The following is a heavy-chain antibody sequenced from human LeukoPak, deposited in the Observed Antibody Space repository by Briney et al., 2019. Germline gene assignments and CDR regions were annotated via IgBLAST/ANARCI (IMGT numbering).Heavy chain of an antibody. CDR3: ARGYSSGFSMRFDP. J-gene: IGHJ5*02. D-gene: IGHD6-19*01. CDR1: GGSISSYY. V-gene: IGHV4-59*01. Sequence: PSETLSLTCTVSGGSISSYYWSWIRQPPGKGLEWIGYIYYSGSTNYNPSPKSRVTISVDTSKNQFSLKLSSVTAADTAVYYCARGYSSGFSMRFDPWGQGTLVTVSS. CDR2: IYYSGST.